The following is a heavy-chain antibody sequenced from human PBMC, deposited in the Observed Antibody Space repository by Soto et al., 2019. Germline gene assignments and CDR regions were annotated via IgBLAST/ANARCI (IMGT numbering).Heavy chain of an antibody. V-gene: IGHV1-46*01. CDR2: INPSGGST. Sequence: QVQLVQSGAEVKKPGASVKVSCKASGYTFTSYYMHWVRQAPGQGLEWMGIINPSGGSTSYAQKFKGRVTMTRDTATSTVYMELSSLRSEDTAVYYCARDSPPNIYCGGDCYPKSYFDYWGQGTLVTVSS. CDR3: ARDSPPNIYCGGDCYPKSYFDY. CDR1: GYTFTSYY. J-gene: IGHJ4*02. D-gene: IGHD2-21*02.